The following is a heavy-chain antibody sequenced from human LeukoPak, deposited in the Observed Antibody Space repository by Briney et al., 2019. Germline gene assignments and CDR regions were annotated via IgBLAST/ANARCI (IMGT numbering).Heavy chain of an antibody. D-gene: IGHD1-26*01. CDR1: GFTFSSYG. J-gene: IGHJ4*02. Sequence: GGSLRLSCAASGFTFSSYGMHWVRQAPGKGLEWVALIWFDGSNKYYADSVKGRFTISRDNSKNTLYLQMNSLRAEDTAVYYCARDRGVGATPSYFDYWGQGTLVTVSS. V-gene: IGHV3-33*01. CDR3: ARDRGVGATPSYFDY. CDR2: IWFDGSNK.